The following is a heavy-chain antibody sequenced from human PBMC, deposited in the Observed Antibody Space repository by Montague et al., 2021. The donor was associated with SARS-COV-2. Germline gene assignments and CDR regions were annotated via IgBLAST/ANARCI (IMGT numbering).Heavy chain of an antibody. J-gene: IGHJ5*01. V-gene: IGHV4-61*02. CDR3: IRGLARVDS. Sequence: TLSLTCTVSGGSISSGSYYWSWIRQLAGKGLEWFDRVYASGITNYKPSLQSRVTISLDTTKNQFSMRLSTVTAADTALYYCIRGLARVDSWGQGTLVTVSS. CDR2: VYASGIT. CDR1: GGSISSGSYY.